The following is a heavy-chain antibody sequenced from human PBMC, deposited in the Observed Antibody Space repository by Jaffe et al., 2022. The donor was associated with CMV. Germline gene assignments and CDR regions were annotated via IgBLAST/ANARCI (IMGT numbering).Heavy chain of an antibody. Sequence: EVQLLESGGALVQPGGSLRLSCVASGFTFSSYAMNWVRQAPGKGLEWVSTIWGSDDKTYYTDSAKGRFTISRDTSKNTLYLQMNSLRADDSAVYYCVKGNLGADIIFDYWGQGTLVAVSS. D-gene: IGHD3-10*01. V-gene: IGHV3-23*01. CDR2: IWGSDDKT. CDR1: GFTFSSYA. J-gene: IGHJ4*02. CDR3: VKGNLGADIIFDY.